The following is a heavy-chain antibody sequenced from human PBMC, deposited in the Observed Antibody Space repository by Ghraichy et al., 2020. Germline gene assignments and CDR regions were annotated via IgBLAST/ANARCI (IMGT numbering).Heavy chain of an antibody. CDR1: GISISAYY. D-gene: IGHD3-10*01. CDR3: ARLRSSPQDYYYYGLDV. V-gene: IGHV4-59*01. J-gene: IGHJ6*02. CDR2: IYYAGST. Sequence: GSLRLSCSVSGISISAYYWSWIRQPPGQGLEWIGYIYYAGSTNYNPSLTSRVSMSLDMSMNQMSLRLSSVTAADPAVYYCARLRSSPQDYYYYGLDVWGQGTAVTVSS.